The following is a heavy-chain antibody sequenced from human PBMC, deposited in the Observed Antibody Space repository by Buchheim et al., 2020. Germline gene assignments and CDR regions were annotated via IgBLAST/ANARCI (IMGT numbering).Heavy chain of an antibody. D-gene: IGHD3-10*01. CDR3: AKGIGSYMNYYYYYYMDV. Sequence: QVQLVESGGGVVQPGRSLRLSCAASNFTFSSYGMHWVRQAPGKGLEWVALISYQGSSEFYADSVKGRFTISRDSSKNTVYLQMNSLRADDTAVYYFAKGIGSYMNYYYYYYMDVWGKGTT. CDR1: NFTFSSYG. V-gene: IGHV3-30*18. J-gene: IGHJ6*03. CDR2: ISYQGSSE.